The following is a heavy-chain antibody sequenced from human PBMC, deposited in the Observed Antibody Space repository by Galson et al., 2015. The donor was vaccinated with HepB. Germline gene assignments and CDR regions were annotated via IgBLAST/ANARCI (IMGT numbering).Heavy chain of an antibody. Sequence: SLRLSCAVSGFTFRSYGMHWVRQAPGKGPEWVAIMLYEGRTRYYADSVKGRFTISRDLSKNTLYLQMNSLRVDDTGIYYCAKSRRAAEWVGESLSDWGADYYYYGRDVWGRGTTLTVSS. CDR3: AKSRRAAEWVGESLSDWGADYYYYGRDV. CDR2: MLYEGRTR. V-gene: IGHV3-30*18. D-gene: IGHD3-10*01. CDR1: GFTFRSYG. J-gene: IGHJ6*02.